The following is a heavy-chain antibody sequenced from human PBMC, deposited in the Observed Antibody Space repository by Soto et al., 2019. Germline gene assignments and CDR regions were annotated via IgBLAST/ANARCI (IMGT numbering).Heavy chain of an antibody. V-gene: IGHV1-8*01. Sequence: ASVKVSCKASGYTFTSYYINWVRQATGQGLEWMGWMNPNSGNTGYAQKFQGRVTMTRNTSISTAYMELSSLRSEDTAVYYCASLGVGAVAGTAGDYWGQGTLVTVSS. J-gene: IGHJ4*02. CDR2: MNPNSGNT. CDR1: GYTFTSYY. CDR3: ASLGVGAVAGTAGDY. D-gene: IGHD6-19*01.